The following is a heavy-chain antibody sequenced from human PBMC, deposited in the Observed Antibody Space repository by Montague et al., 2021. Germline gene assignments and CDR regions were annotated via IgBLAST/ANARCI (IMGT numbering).Heavy chain of an antibody. CDR2: ITYTGNT. D-gene: IGHD2-8*01. V-gene: IGHV4-39*01. CDR1: GGSISSSNYR. J-gene: IGHJ4*02. Sequence: SETLSLTCTVSGGSISSSNYRWGWIRQPPGKRLEWIGSITYTGNTYYNPSLKSRVTMSVDTSRNQFSLKLTSVTAADTAVYYCARLDIVLIYWGFDYWGQGTLVTVSS. CDR3: ARLDIVLIYWGFDY.